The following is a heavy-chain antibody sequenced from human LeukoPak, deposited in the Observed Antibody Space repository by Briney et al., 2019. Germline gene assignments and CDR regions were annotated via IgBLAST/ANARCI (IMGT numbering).Heavy chain of an antibody. Sequence: PSETLSLTCTVSGGSISSYYWSWIRQTPGKGLEWIGDIYYSGSTNYNPSLKSRVTISVDTSKNQFSLKLSSVTAADTAVYYCARDRYSSYPMPPYNWFDPWGQGTLVTVSS. V-gene: IGHV4-59*01. CDR3: ARDRYSSYPMPPYNWFDP. CDR1: GGSISSYY. D-gene: IGHD6-13*01. CDR2: IYYSGST. J-gene: IGHJ5*02.